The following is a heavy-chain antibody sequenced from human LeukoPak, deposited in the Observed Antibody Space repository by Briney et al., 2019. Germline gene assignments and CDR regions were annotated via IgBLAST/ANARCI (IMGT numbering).Heavy chain of an antibody. Sequence: SETLSLTCTVSGGSISSYYWSWIRQPPGKGLEWIGYIYYNGSTNYNPSLKSRVTISVDTSKNQFSLKLSSVTAADTAVYYCALNYYCSGGTFDYWGQGTLVTVSS. D-gene: IGHD3-10*01. J-gene: IGHJ4*02. CDR2: IYYNGST. CDR1: GGSISSYY. CDR3: ALNYYCSGGTFDY. V-gene: IGHV4-59*01.